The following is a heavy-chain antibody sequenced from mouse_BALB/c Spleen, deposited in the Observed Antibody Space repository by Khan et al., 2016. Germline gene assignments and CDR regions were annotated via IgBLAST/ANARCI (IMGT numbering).Heavy chain of an antibody. J-gene: IGHJ1*01. CDR2: IRLKSNNYAT. D-gene: IGHD4-1*01. V-gene: IGHV6-6*02. CDR3: TRTGTGYFDV. CDR1: GFTFSNYW. Sequence: EVQLEESGGGLVQPGGSMKLSCVASGFTFSNYWMNWVRQSPEKGLEWVAEIRLKSNNYATHYAESVKGRFTISRDDSKSSCYLQMNNLRSEDTGIYYCTRTGTGYFDVWGAGTTVTVSS.